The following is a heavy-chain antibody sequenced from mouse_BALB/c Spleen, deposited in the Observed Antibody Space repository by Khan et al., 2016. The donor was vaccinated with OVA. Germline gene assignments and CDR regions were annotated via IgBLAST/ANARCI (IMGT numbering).Heavy chain of an antibody. J-gene: IGHJ3*01. CDR3: TRGGYGSPFAY. Sequence: QVQLKQSGAELVKPGASVKLSCKASGYTFTSYYMYWVKQRPGQGLEWIGEINPSNGGTNVNEKFKSKATLTVAKSSSTAYMEVSSLTSEDSAVYYCTRGGYGSPFAYWGQGTLVTVSA. CDR2: INPSNGGT. D-gene: IGHD1-1*01. V-gene: IGHV1S81*02. CDR1: GYTFTSYY.